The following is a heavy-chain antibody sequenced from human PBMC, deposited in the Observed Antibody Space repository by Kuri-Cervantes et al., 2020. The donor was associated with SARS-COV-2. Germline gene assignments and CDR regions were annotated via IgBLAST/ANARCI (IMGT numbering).Heavy chain of an antibody. D-gene: IGHD3-16*01. CDR3: ARDLWGSPGYMDV. CDR1: GGSISSSSYY. V-gene: IGHV4-39*07. CDR2: IYYSVST. J-gene: IGHJ6*03. Sequence: SETLSLTCTVSGGSISSSSYYWGWIRQPPGKGLEWIGSIYYSVSTYYNPSLKSRVTISVDTSKNQFSLKLSSVTAADTAVYYCARDLWGSPGYMDVWGKGTTVTVSS.